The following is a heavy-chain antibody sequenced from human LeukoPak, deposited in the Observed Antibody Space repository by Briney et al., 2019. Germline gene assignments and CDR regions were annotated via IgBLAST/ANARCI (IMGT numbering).Heavy chain of an antibody. CDR2: INPNSGGT. J-gene: IGHJ4*02. CDR1: GYTFTGSY. V-gene: IGHV1-2*02. D-gene: IGHD1-26*01. Sequence: EASVKVSCKASGYTFTGSYMHWVRQAPGQGLEWMGWINPNSGGTNYAQKFQGRVTMTRDTSISTAYMELSRLRPDDTAVYYCARVWGVSFSGSYYFDYWGQGTLVTVSS. CDR3: ARVWGVSFSGSYYFDY.